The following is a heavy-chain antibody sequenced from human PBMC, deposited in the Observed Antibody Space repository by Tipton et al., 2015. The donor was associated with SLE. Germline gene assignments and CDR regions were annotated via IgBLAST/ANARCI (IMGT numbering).Heavy chain of an antibody. J-gene: IGHJ3*02. CDR3: ARVAGDHDAFDI. V-gene: IGHV4-4*02. Sequence: TLSLTCSVSDGSISSSNWWSWVRQPPGKGLEWIGEIYHSGSTNYNPSLKSRVTISVDTSKNQFSLKLSSVTAADTAVYYCARVAGDHDAFDIWGQGTMVTVSS. CDR1: DGSISSSNW. D-gene: IGHD4-17*01. CDR2: IYHSGST.